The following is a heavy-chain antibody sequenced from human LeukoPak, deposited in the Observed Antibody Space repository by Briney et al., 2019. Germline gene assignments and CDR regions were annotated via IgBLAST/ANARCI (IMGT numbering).Heavy chain of an antibody. J-gene: IGHJ4*02. Sequence: PGGSLRLSCAASGFTFSSYEMNWVRQAPGKGPEWVSYISSSGSTIYYADSVKGRFTISRDNAKNSLYLQMNSLRAEDTAVYYCATFYSGSPRFGYWGQGTLVTVSS. CDR1: GFTFSSYE. V-gene: IGHV3-48*03. CDR2: ISSSGSTI. CDR3: ATFYSGSPRFGY. D-gene: IGHD1-26*01.